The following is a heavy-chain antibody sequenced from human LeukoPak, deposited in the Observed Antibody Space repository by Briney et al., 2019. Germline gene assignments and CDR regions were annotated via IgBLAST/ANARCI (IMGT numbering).Heavy chain of an antibody. CDR2: INDNGAGT. CDR3: AKGLRTGVGPYMGYHYYMDV. Sequence: GSLRLSCAASGITFSSYAMSWVRQAPGKGLKWVSTINDNGAGTYYADSVKGRFTISRDNSYNTVSLQMNSLRDEDTGLYYCAKGLRTGVGPYMGYHYYMDVWGKGATVTVSS. CDR1: GITFSSYA. D-gene: IGHD3-16*01. V-gene: IGHV3-23*01. J-gene: IGHJ6*03.